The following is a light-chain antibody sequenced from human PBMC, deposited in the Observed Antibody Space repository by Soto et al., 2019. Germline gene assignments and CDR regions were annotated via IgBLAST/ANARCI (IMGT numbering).Light chain of an antibody. J-gene: IGKJ4*01. CDR1: QSVSSY. CDR3: QQRSNWRST. CDR2: DAS. V-gene: IGKV3-11*01. Sequence: EIVLTQSPATLSLSPGERATLSCRASQSVSSYLAWYQQKPGQAPRLLIYDASNRATGIPARFSGSGSGTDFTLTISSLAPEDFAVYYCQQRSNWRSTFGGGTKVEIK.